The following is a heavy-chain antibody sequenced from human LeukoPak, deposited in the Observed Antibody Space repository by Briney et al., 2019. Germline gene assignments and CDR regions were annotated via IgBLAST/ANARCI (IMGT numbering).Heavy chain of an antibody. CDR2: IHYSGNT. J-gene: IGHJ6*02. V-gene: IGHV4-59*08. CDR1: GGSISTYQ. Sequence: SETLSLTCTVSGGSISTYQWSWIRQPPGKGLEWIGYIHYSGNTNYNPSLKSRVTVSVDTSKNQFSLKLSSVTAADTAVYYCARTITGTLLMSWGMDVWGQGTTVTVSS. D-gene: IGHD1-20*01. CDR3: ARTITGTLLMSWGMDV.